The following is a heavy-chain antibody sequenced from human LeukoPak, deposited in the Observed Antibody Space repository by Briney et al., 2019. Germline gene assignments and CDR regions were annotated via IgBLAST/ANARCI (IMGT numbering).Heavy chain of an antibody. CDR3: ARDSGGWYLSYYFDY. J-gene: IGHJ4*02. D-gene: IGHD6-19*01. V-gene: IGHV3-30*03. CDR1: GFTFSMFG. Sequence: GGSPRLSCAASGFTFSMFGMHWVRQAPGKGLEWVAVISFDGSDIYYADSVKGRFSISRDNSKNTLQLQMNSLRAEDTAVYYCARDSGGWYLSYYFDYWGQGTLVTVSS. CDR2: ISFDGSDI.